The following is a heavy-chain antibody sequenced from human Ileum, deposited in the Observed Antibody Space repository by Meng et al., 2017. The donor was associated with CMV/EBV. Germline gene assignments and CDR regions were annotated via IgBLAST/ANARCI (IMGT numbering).Heavy chain of an antibody. D-gene: IGHD5-18*01. CDR2: IGDSGGTT. CDR1: GFTLSSYA. Sequence: GGSLRLSCAASGFTLSSYAMSWVRQAPGKGLEWVSGIGDSGGTTNYGDSAKGRFTISRDNSKNTLYLQMNSLRGEDTAVYWCVRRHNYAFDYWGQGILVTVSS. J-gene: IGHJ4*02. CDR3: VRRHNYAFDY. V-gene: IGHV3-23*01.